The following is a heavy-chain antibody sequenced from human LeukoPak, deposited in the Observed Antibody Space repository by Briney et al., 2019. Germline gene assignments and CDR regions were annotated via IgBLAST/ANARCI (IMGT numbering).Heavy chain of an antibody. Sequence: GGSLRLSCAASGFTFSIYSMNWVRQAPGKGLEWVSSISSSSSYIYYADSVKGRFTISRDNAKNSLYPQMNSLRAEDTAVYYCARDEDYGDYSPWGQGTLVTVSS. CDR2: ISSSSSYI. V-gene: IGHV3-21*01. J-gene: IGHJ5*02. D-gene: IGHD4-17*01. CDR3: ARDEDYGDYSP. CDR1: GFTFSIYS.